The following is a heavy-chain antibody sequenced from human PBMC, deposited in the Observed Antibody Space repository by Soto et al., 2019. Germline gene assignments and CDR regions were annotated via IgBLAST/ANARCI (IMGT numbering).Heavy chain of an antibody. V-gene: IGHV4-39*01. D-gene: IGHD3-22*01. J-gene: IGHJ6*02. CDR2: IYYSGST. Sequence: PSETLSLTCTVSGGSISSTNYWGWIRQPPGKGLEWIGTIYYSGSTYYNSSLKSRVTISVDTSKNQFSLKLTSVTAADTAVYYCARSPDSSGYYPRRYCYGMDVWGQGTTVTVSS. CDR1: GGSISSTNY. CDR3: ARSPDSSGYYPRRYCYGMDV.